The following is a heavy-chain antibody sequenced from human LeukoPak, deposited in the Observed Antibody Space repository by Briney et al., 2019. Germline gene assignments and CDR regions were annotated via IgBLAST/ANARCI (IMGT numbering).Heavy chain of an antibody. D-gene: IGHD2-2*01. CDR2: INYSGNT. J-gene: IGHJ4*02. CDR3: ARIDTVVLPSTMFDY. Sequence: SETLSLTCTVSGASISSSSYYWGWLRQPPGKGLEWIGSINYSGNTYYNPSLKSRVTISVDTSRNQFSLKLSSVTAADTALYYCARIDTVVLPSTMFDYWGQGTLVTVSS. CDR1: GASISSSSYY. V-gene: IGHV4-39*01.